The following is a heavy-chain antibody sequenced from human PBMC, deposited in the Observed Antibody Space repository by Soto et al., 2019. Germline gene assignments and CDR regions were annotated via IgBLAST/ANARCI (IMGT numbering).Heavy chain of an antibody. Sequence: PSETLSLTCTVSGGSISSGGYYWSWIRQHPGKGLEWIGYIYYSGSTYYNPSLKSRVTISVDTSKNQFSLKLSSVTAADTAVYYCARVTEYSRILDAFDIWGQGTVVTVSS. J-gene: IGHJ3*02. CDR1: GGSISSGGYY. D-gene: IGHD6-6*01. V-gene: IGHV4-31*03. CDR2: IYYSGST. CDR3: ARVTEYSRILDAFDI.